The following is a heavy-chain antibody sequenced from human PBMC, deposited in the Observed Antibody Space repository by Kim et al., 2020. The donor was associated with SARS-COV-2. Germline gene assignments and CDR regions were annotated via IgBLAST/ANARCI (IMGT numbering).Heavy chain of an antibody. Sequence: GGSLRLSCAASGFTFSSYGMHWVRQAPGKGLEWVAVIWYDGSNKYYADSVKGRFTISRDNSKNTLYLQMNSLRAEDTAVYYRARGELLWFGELFGPDYWGQGTLVTVSS. V-gene: IGHV3-33*01. CDR1: GFTFSSYG. D-gene: IGHD3-10*01. CDR3: ARGELLWFGELFGPDY. J-gene: IGHJ4*02. CDR2: IWYDGSNK.